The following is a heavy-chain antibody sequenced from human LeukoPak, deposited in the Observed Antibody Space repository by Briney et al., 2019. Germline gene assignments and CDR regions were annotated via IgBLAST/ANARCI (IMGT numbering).Heavy chain of an antibody. CDR1: GSTFSHYW. CDR3: ARVGHCSSTACFIDY. V-gene: IGHV3-74*01. J-gene: IGHJ4*02. D-gene: IGHD2-2*01. Sequence: GGSLRLSCAASGSTFSHYWTHWVRQAPGKGLVWVSRIESDGGRTDYADSLKGRFTISRDNAKNTLYLEMNSLRAEDTAVYYCARVGHCSSTACFIDYWGQGTLVTVSS. CDR2: IESDGGRT.